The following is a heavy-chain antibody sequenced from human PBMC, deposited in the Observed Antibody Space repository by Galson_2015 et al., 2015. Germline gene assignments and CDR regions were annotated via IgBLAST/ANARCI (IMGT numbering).Heavy chain of an antibody. CDR1: GGSISSYY. CDR2: IYYSGST. CDR3: ARADHDSSGLVDY. V-gene: IGHV4-59*01. D-gene: IGHD3-22*01. J-gene: IGHJ4*02. Sequence: ETLSLTCTVSGGSISSYYWSWIRQSPGKGLEWIGYIYYSGSTNYNPSLKSRVTISVDTSKNQFSLKLSSVTAADTAVYYCARADHDSSGLVDYWGQGTLVTVSS.